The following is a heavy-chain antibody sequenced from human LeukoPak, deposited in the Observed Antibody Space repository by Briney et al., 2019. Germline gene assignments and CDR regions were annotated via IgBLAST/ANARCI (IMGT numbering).Heavy chain of an antibody. J-gene: IGHJ4*02. D-gene: IGHD1-26*01. V-gene: IGHV1-46*01. Sequence: ASVKISCKASGYTFTRYYMHWVRQAPGQGLEWMGIISPSGANTAYAQKFQGRVTMTSDTSTSTVNMELSSLRSEDTAVYYCARNGEGGSYPPTDWGQGTLVIVSS. CDR1: GYTFTRYY. CDR3: ARNGEGGSYPPTD. CDR2: ISPSGANT.